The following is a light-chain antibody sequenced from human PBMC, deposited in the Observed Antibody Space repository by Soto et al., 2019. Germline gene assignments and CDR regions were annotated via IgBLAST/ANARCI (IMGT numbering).Light chain of an antibody. Sequence: IVLTQSPGTLSLSPGDRATLSCRASHSMSNSNLAWYQHKPGQAPMLLISGASNRATGIPDRFSGSGSGTDFTLTISRLEPEDSAVYYCQQHGTTFGQGTKVDI. J-gene: IGKJ1*01. V-gene: IGKV3-20*01. CDR1: HSMSNSN. CDR3: QQHGTT. CDR2: GAS.